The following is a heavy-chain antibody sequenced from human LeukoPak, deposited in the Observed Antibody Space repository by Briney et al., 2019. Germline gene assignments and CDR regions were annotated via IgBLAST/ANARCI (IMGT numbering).Heavy chain of an antibody. CDR1: GYTFTSYY. CDR3: ARGGPITMVRGVRNYFDY. V-gene: IGHV1-46*03. CDR2: INPSGGST. D-gene: IGHD3-10*01. J-gene: IGHJ4*02. Sequence: GASVKVSCKASGYTFTSYYMRWVRQAPGQGLEWMGIINPSGGSTSYSQKFQGRVTMIRDTSTSTVYMELSSLRSEDTAVYYCARGGPITMVRGVRNYFDYWGEGTLVTVSS.